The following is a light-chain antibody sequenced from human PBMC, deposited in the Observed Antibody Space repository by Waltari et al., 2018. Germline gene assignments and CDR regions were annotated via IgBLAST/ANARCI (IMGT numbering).Light chain of an antibody. CDR2: GKSDGSH. CDR1: SGHTYFA. CDR3: QTWGTDIVV. J-gene: IGLJ3*02. V-gene: IGLV4-69*01. Sequence: QLVLTQSPSASASLGASAKFTCSLSSGHTYFAIAWHQQHAGKGPRYLMTGKSDGSHKKGDGIPDRFSGCSSGADRYLTVSSLQSGDEADYYCQTWGTDIVVFGGGTKLTVL.